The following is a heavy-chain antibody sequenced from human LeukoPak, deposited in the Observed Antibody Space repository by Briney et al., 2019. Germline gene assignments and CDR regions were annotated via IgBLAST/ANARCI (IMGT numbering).Heavy chain of an antibody. V-gene: IGHV3-30-3*01. J-gene: IGHJ4*02. CDR2: ISYDGSNK. D-gene: IGHD6-19*01. CDR3: ARSDYLAVAGPGLFDY. Sequence: GGSLRLSCAASGFTFSSYTMHWVRQAPGKGLEWVAVISYDGSNKYYADSVKGRFTISRDNSKNTLYLQMNSLRPEDTAMYYCARSDYLAVAGPGLFDYWGQGTLVTVSS. CDR1: GFTFSSYT.